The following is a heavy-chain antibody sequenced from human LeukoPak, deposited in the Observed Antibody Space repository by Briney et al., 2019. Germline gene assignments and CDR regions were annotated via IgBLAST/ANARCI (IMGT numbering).Heavy chain of an antibody. CDR2: INHSGST. D-gene: IGHD2-2*01. J-gene: IGHJ4*02. CDR3: ARKKGYCSSTSCYYYFDY. Sequence: PSETLSLTCAVNGRSFSGYYWSWIRQPPGKGLEWIGEINHSGSTNYNPSLKSRVTISVDTSKNQFSLKLSSVTAADTAVYYCARKKGYCSSTSCYYYFDYWGQGTLVTVSS. CDR1: GRSFSGYY. V-gene: IGHV4-34*01.